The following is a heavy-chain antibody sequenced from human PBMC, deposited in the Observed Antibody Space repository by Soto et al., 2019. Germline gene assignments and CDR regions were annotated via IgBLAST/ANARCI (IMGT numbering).Heavy chain of an antibody. Sequence: TQTLSLTCAISGDSVSSYSAAWNWIRQSPSGGLEWLGRTYYRSRFFSDYAESVKSRIIINPDTSKNQFSLQLKSVTPEDTAVYYCVRDRYSSSGWFDPWGQGTPVTVSS. CDR3: VRDRYSSSGWFDP. J-gene: IGHJ5*02. D-gene: IGHD3-10*01. CDR2: TYYRSRFFS. CDR1: GDSVSSYSAA. V-gene: IGHV6-1*01.